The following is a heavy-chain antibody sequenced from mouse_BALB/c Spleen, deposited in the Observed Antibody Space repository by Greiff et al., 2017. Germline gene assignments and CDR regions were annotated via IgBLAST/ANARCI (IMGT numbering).Heavy chain of an antibody. CDR2: IHPNSGNT. D-gene: IGHD1-1*01. J-gene: IGHJ3*01. V-gene: IGHV1S130*01. CDR3: ASPYGSSSWFAY. CDR1: GYTFTSSW. Sequence: QVQLQQSGSVLVRPGASVKLSCKASGYTFTSSWMHWAKQRPGQGLEWIGEIHPNSGNTNYNEKFKGKATLTVDTSSSTAYVDLSSLTSEDSAVYYCASPYGSSSWFAYWGQGTLVTVSA.